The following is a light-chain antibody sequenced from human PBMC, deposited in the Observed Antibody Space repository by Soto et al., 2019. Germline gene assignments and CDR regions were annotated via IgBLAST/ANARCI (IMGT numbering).Light chain of an antibody. CDR2: EVS. Sequence: QSALTQPASVSGSPGQSITISCTGSTRDIGDYNYVSWYQQYPGKAPKLMIYEVSNRPSGVSDRFSGSKSGNTASLTISGLQAEDEADYYCSSYTTSSTRVFGTGTKLTVL. J-gene: IGLJ1*01. CDR3: SSYTTSSTRV. CDR1: TRDIGDYNY. V-gene: IGLV2-14*01.